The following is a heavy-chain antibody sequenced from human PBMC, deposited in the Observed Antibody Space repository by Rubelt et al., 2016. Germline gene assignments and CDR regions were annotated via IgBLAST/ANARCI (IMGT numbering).Heavy chain of an antibody. J-gene: IGHJ4*02. CDR3: ARASGYGSSSPDY. Sequence: GAAVKVSCKASGYTFTTYGFSWVRQAPGQGLEWMGWISGYNGKTNYVQSLQGRINMTTDTSTSTAYMELRNLRTDDTASYYCARASGYGSSSPDYWGRGTLVTVSS. CDR1: GYTFTTYG. V-gene: IGHV1-18*01. D-gene: IGHD6-6*01. CDR2: ISGYNGKT.